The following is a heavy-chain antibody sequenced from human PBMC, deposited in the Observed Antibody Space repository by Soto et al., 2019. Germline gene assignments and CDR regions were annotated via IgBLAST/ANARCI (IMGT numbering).Heavy chain of an antibody. J-gene: IGHJ4*02. V-gene: IGHV3-15*07. CDR3: TTDRWKHAHGLDF. CDR1: GFTFSNAW. CDR2: IKSKTDGETT. D-gene: IGHD2-15*01. Sequence: GGSLRLSCAASGFTFSNAWMDWVRQAPGKGLEWVGRIKSKTDGETTDYAAPVKGRFTISRDDSKNTLYLQMNSLRTEDTAVYYCTTDRWKHAHGLDFWGQGTLVTVSS.